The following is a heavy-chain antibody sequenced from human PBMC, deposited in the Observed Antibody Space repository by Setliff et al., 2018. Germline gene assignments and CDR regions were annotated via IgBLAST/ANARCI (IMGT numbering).Heavy chain of an antibody. Sequence: GGSLRLSCAASGFTFTDYSMNWVRQAPGKGLEWISYISTSSRTIYYADSVKGRFTISRDNSKNTLYVQMNSLRADDTAVYYCAKLRTPGTGYYYYAMDVWGQGTTVTVSS. CDR3: AKLRTPGTGYYYYAMDV. CDR2: ISTSSRTI. J-gene: IGHJ6*02. CDR1: GFTFTDYS. V-gene: IGHV3-48*01. D-gene: IGHD3-10*01.